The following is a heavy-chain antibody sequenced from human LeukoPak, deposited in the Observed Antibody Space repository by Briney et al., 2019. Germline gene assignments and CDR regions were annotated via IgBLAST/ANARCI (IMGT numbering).Heavy chain of an antibody. CDR3: ARGRAYGGYGSNDY. D-gene: IGHD4-17*01. J-gene: IGHJ4*02. V-gene: IGHV1-69*06. Sequence: SVKVSCKASGGTFSSYAISWVRQAPGQGLEWMGGIIPIFGTANYAQKFQGRVTITADKSTSTAHMELSSLRSEDTAVYYCARGRAYGGYGSNDYWGQGTLVTVSS. CDR1: GGTFSSYA. CDR2: IIPIFGTA.